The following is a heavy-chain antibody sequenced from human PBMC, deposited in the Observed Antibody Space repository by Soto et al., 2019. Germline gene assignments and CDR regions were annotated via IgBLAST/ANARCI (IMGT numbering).Heavy chain of an antibody. Sequence: PSETLSLTCTVSDGSISSYYWSWIRQPPGKGLECIGYISYSGSTKYNPSLKNRVTILRDTSKNQFSLKLSSVTAADTAVYYCARVFPPSVVRGVINWFDPWGQGTLVTVSS. CDR2: ISYSGST. CDR1: DGSISSYY. D-gene: IGHD3-10*01. V-gene: IGHV4-59*12. CDR3: ARVFPPSVVRGVINWFDP. J-gene: IGHJ5*02.